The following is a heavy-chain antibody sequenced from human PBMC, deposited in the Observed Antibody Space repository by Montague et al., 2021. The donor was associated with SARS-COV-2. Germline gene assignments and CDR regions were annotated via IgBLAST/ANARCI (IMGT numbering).Heavy chain of an antibody. Sequence: ETLSLTCTVSGGSISSSSNYWGWIRQPPGKGLEWIGNIYYSGSXYYNPSLKSRVTISVDTSKNQFSLKLSSVTAADTAVYYCARLNFHITIFGVVSSRVFDYWGQGTLVTVSS. CDR3: ARLNFHITIFGVVSSRVFDY. V-gene: IGHV4-39*01. CDR2: IYYSGSX. CDR1: GGSISSSSNY. J-gene: IGHJ4*02. D-gene: IGHD3-3*01.